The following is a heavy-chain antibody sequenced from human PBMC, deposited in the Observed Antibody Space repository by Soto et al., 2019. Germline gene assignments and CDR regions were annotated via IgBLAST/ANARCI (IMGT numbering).Heavy chain of an antibody. CDR3: AVVDSTGNWFDP. CDR2: MYYSGTT. V-gene: IGHV4-39*01. CDR1: GGSISSSDFY. J-gene: IGHJ5*02. Sequence: SETLSLTCTVSGGSISSSDFYWGWLRQTPGKGLEFIGSMYYSGTTYXXXXXXXXXXXXXXXXXXQFTLKLISVTAADTAVYYCAVVDSTGNWFDPWGEGALVTVSS. D-gene: IGHD6-25*01.